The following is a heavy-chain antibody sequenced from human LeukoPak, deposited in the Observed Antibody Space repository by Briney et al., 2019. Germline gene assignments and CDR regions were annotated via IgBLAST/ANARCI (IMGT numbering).Heavy chain of an antibody. Sequence: GGSLRLSCEASGFTFSTYWMSWVRQAPGKGLEWVANIKQDGSEKYYVDSVKGRFTISRDNAKNSLYLQMNSLRAEDTAVYYCARSLYCSSTSCYPCWGQGTLVTISS. J-gene: IGHJ4*02. CDR2: IKQDGSEK. V-gene: IGHV3-7*01. D-gene: IGHD2-2*01. CDR3: ARSLYCSSTSCYPC. CDR1: GFTFSTYW.